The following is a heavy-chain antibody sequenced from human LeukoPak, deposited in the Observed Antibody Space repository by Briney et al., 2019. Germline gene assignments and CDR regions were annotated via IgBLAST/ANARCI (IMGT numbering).Heavy chain of an antibody. CDR1: RGSISSSTYS. CDR3: VRQTYDFWSGYYPYYFDY. D-gene: IGHD3-3*01. V-gene: IGHV4-39*01. CDR2: IYYSGST. Sequence: SETLSLTCAVSRGSISSSTYSWGWIRPPPGKGLEWIGTIYYSGSTYYNPSLKSRVTISVDTSENQFSLKLSSVTAADTAVYYCVRQTYDFWSGYYPYYFDYWGQGTLVTVSS. J-gene: IGHJ4*02.